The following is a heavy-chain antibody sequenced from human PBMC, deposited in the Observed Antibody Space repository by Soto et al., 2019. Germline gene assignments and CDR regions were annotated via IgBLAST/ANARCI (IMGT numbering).Heavy chain of an antibody. J-gene: IGHJ3*02. CDR2: INPSGGST. D-gene: IGHD3-22*01. V-gene: IGHV1-46*01. CDR3: ARNQYDSSGYGAFDI. Sequence: ASLKVSCKASGYTFTSCYMHWVRQAPGQGLEWMRIINPSGGSTSYAQKFQGRVTMTRDTSTSTVYMELSSLRSEDTAVYYCARNQYDSSGYGAFDIWGQGTMVTVSS. CDR1: GYTFTSCY.